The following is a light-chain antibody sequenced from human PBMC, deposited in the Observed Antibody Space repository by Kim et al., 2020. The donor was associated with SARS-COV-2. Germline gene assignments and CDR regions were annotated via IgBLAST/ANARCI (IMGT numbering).Light chain of an antibody. CDR3: SSYGGNNNWV. CDR1: SSDIGGYNH. CDR2: EVS. J-gene: IGLJ3*02. Sequence: GHSVPISCTGTSSDIGGYNHVSWYQQHPGKAPKLMIYEVSKWPSGVPDRFSGSKSGNTASLTVSGLQADDEANYYCSSYGGNNNWVFGGGTQLTVL. V-gene: IGLV2-8*01.